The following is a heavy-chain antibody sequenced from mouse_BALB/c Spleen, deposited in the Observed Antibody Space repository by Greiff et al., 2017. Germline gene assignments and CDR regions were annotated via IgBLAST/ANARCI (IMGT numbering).Heavy chain of an antibody. V-gene: IGHV3-2*02. D-gene: IGHD2-1*01. CDR1: GYSITSDYA. Sequence: EVKLVESGPGLVKPSQSLSLTCTVTGYSITSDYAWNWIRQFPGNKLEWMGYISYSGSTSYNPSLKSRISITRDTSKNQFFLQLNSVTTEDTATYYCARELYGNYRFDYWGQGTTLTVSS. CDR2: ISYSGST. J-gene: IGHJ2*01. CDR3: ARELYGNYRFDY.